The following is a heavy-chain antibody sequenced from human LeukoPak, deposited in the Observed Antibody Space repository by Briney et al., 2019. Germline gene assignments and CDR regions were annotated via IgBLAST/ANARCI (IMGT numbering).Heavy chain of an antibody. D-gene: IGHD3-22*01. J-gene: IGHJ5*02. CDR2: IYYSGST. V-gene: IGHV4-39*01. CDR1: GGSISSSSYY. CDR3: ARHGLRVVVITIAPWFDP. Sequence: SETLSLTCTVSGGSISSSSYYWGWIRQPPGKGLEWIGSIYYSGSTYYNPSLKSRVTISVDTSKNQFSLKLSSVTAADTAVYYCARHGLRVVVITIAPWFDPWGQGTLVTVSS.